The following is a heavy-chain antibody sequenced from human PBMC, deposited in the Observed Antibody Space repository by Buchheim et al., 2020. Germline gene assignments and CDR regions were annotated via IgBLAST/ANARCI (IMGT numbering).Heavy chain of an antibody. D-gene: IGHD2-2*01. CDR1: GGSFSGYY. J-gene: IGHJ4*02. CDR3: ARPAGPAGDQSYPLDF. V-gene: IGHV4-34*01. Sequence: QVQLQQWGAGLLKPSETLSLTCAVYGGSFSGYYWSWIRQPPGQGLEWIAEITHSGSTNSNPSLKSRVTMSVDTSMHQVSLKLSSVTAADTAVYYCARPAGPAGDQSYPLDFWGQGTL. CDR2: ITHSGST.